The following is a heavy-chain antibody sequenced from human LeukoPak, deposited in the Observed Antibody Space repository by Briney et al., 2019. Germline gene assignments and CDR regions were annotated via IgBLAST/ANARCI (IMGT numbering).Heavy chain of an antibody. J-gene: IGHJ4*02. Sequence: GGSLRLSCAASGFTFSSYSMNWHRQAPGKGLEWVSYISRSNNIAYYADSVKGRFTISRDNAKNSLYLQMNSLRDEDTAVYYCARGGVVVVPATRLPRGYFDSWGQGTLVTVSS. V-gene: IGHV3-48*02. D-gene: IGHD2-2*01. CDR3: ARGGVVVVPATRLPRGYFDS. CDR1: GFTFSSYS. CDR2: ISRSNNIA.